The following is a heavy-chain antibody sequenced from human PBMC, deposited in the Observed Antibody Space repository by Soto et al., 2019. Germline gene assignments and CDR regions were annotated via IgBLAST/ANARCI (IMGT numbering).Heavy chain of an antibody. CDR3: AKNGGRHFDY. D-gene: IGHD3-10*01. CDR1: GFTFSSYG. Sequence: QVQLVESGGGVVQPGRSLRLSCAASGFTFSSYGMHWVRQAPGKGLEWVAVISYDGSNKYYADSVKGRFTISRDNSKNTLYLQMNSLRAEDTAVYYWAKNGGRHFDYWGQGTLVTVSS. J-gene: IGHJ4*02. V-gene: IGHV3-30*18. CDR2: ISYDGSNK.